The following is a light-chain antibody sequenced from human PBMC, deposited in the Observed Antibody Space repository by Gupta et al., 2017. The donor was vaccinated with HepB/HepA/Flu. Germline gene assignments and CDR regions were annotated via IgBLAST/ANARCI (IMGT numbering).Light chain of an antibody. CDR2: GKN. J-gene: IGLJ2*01. Sequence: SSELTQDPDVSVALGQPVRLTCQGERLISCYASWYQQKPGQSPVLVIFGKNNRPSGIPDRFSVSSSGNTASSTITGAQAEDEADYYCNSRYNSGNHLVVFGGGTKLTVL. CDR1: RLISCY. CDR3: NSRYNSGNHLVV. V-gene: IGLV3-19*01.